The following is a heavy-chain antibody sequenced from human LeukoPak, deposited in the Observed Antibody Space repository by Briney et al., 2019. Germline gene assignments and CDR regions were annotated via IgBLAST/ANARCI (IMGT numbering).Heavy chain of an antibody. CDR3: ARGKSGRSSFDY. V-gene: IGHV4-39*07. Sequence: SETLSLTCTVSGGSISSGGYYWSWIRQPPGKGLEWIGEINHSGSTNYNPSLKSRVTISVDTSKNQFSLKLSSVTAADTAVYYCARGKSGRSSFDYWGQGTLVTVSS. D-gene: IGHD1-26*01. CDR1: GGSISSGGYY. J-gene: IGHJ4*02. CDR2: INHSGST.